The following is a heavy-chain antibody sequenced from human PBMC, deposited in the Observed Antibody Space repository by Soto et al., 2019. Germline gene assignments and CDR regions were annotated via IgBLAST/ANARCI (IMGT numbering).Heavy chain of an antibody. CDR3: AGGQYYFDY. V-gene: IGHV3-30*03. D-gene: IGHD2-15*01. Sequence: HPGGSLRLSCAASEFPFSNYGMHWVRQAPGKGLEWVAHISYDGSNKHYADSVKGRFTISRDNSKNMLFLQMSSLRTEDTAVYYCAGGQYYFDYCGQGTRVTVSS. CDR1: EFPFSNYG. CDR2: ISYDGSNK. J-gene: IGHJ4*02.